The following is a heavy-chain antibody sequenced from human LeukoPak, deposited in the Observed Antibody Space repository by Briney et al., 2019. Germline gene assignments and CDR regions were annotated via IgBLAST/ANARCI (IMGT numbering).Heavy chain of an antibody. Sequence: SETLSLTCAVSGDSIGRGSYYWGWIRQPAGKAPEWIGRIFNTGSTSYNPSLKSRVTISVDTSKNQFSLNLRSVTAADTAVYYCARLRRDSSGYPLNYYYYHMDVWGKGTTVTVSS. J-gene: IGHJ6*03. CDR1: GDSIGRGSYY. CDR2: IFNTGST. CDR3: ARLRRDSSGYPLNYYYYHMDV. V-gene: IGHV4-61*02. D-gene: IGHD3-22*01.